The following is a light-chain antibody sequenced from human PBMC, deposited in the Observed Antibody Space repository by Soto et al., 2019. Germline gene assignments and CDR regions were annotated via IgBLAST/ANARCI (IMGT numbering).Light chain of an antibody. CDR3: QKYGSSPWT. CDR2: GAT. CDR1: QSVRGNY. V-gene: IGKV3-20*01. J-gene: IGKJ1*01. Sequence: EIVLTQSPGTLSLSPGERATLSCRASQSVRGNYLAWYQQKPGQAPRLLIYGATSRATGIPDRFSGSGSGTDFTLTISRREPEDVAVYYCQKYGSSPWTFGQGAKVELK.